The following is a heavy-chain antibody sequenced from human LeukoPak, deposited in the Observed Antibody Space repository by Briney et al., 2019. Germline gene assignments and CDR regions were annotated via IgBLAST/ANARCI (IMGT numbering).Heavy chain of an antibody. CDR3: ARSVIAAAGRLDY. CDR1: GYTFTSYG. V-gene: IGHV1-69*13. Sequence: SVKVSCKASGYTFTSYGISWVRQAPGQGLEWMGGIIPIFGTANYAQKFQGRVTITADESTSTAYMELSSLRSEDTAVYYCARSVIAAAGRLDYWGQGTLVTVSS. D-gene: IGHD6-13*01. CDR2: IIPIFGTA. J-gene: IGHJ4*02.